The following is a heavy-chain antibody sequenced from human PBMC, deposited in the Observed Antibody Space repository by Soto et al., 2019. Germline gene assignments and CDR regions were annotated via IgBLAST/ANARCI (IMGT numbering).Heavy chain of an antibody. J-gene: IGHJ4*02. Sequence: QVQLVESGGGVVQPGRSLRLSCAASGFTFSSYAMHWVRQAPGKGLEWVAVISYDGSNKYYADSVKGRFTISRDNSKNSLYLQMISLRAEDTAVYYCAREGIGLGEAFDYWGQGTLVTVSS. D-gene: IGHD3-16*01. CDR2: ISYDGSNK. CDR1: GFTFSSYA. CDR3: AREGIGLGEAFDY. V-gene: IGHV3-30-3*01.